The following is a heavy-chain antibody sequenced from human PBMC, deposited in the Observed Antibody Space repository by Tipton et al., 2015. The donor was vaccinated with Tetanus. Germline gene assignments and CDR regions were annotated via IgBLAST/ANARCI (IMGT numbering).Heavy chain of an antibody. CDR2: ITGSSSYI. CDR3: TRGTALTAGIDY. CDR1: GFTFSSHM. J-gene: IGHJ4*02. Sequence: SLRLSCVASGFTFSSHMMNWVRQAPGKGLEWVSSITGSSSYIYYADSVKGRFTISRDNAKNTLYLQMNSLRAEDTAVYYCTRGTALTAGIDYWGRGTLVTVSS. V-gene: IGHV3-21*01. D-gene: IGHD3-9*01.